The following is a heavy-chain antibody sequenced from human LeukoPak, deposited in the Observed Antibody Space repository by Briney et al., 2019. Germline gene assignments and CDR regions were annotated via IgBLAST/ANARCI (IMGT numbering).Heavy chain of an antibody. CDR3: ATRGDSSGYYFDY. Sequence: SETLSLTCTVSGGSISSGGYYWSWIRQHPGKGPEWIGYICYSGSTYYNPSLKSRVTISVDTSKNQFSLKLSSVTAADTAVYYCATRGDSSGYYFDYWGQGTLVTVSS. J-gene: IGHJ4*02. D-gene: IGHD3-22*01. CDR1: GGSISSGGYY. CDR2: ICYSGST. V-gene: IGHV4-31*03.